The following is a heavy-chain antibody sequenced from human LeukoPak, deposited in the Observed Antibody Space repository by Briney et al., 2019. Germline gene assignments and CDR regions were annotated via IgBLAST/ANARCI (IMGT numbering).Heavy chain of an antibody. CDR2: INPSGGST. D-gene: IGHD5-18*01. CDR3: ARARDTAMVGNALAFDY. V-gene: IGHV1-46*01. Sequence: ASVKVSCKASGYTFTSYYMHWVRQAPGQGLEWMGIINPSGGSTSYAQTFQGRVTMTRDTSTSTVYMELSSLRSEDTAVYYCARARDTAMVGNALAFDYWGQGTLVTVSS. CDR1: GYTFTSYY. J-gene: IGHJ4*02.